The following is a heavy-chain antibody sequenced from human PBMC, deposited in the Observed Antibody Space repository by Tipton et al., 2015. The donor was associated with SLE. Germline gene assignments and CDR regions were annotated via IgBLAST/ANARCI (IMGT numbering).Heavy chain of an antibody. CDR2: INHSGST. CDR3: ASAVAATDYFDY. D-gene: IGHD2-15*01. Sequence: TLSLTCTVSGGSISSHYWSWIRQPPGKGLEWIGEINHSGSTNYNPSLKSRVTISVDTSKNQFSLKLSSVTAADTAVYYCASAVAATDYFDYWGQGTLVTVSS. V-gene: IGHV4-34*01. J-gene: IGHJ4*02. CDR1: GGSISSHY.